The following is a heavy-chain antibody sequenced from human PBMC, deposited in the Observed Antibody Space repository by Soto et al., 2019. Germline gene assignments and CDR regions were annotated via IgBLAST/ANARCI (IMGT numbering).Heavy chain of an antibody. CDR1: GFTFSGYA. CDR3: AKYIAITTPNFDY. Sequence: PGGSLRLSCAASGFTFSGYAMTWVRQAPGKGLQWVSSLTNSGHSAYYADSVRGRFTISRDNSKNILYLQMNSLRAEDTAVYYCAKYIAITTPNFDYWGQGTLVTVSS. V-gene: IGHV3-23*01. CDR2: LTNSGHSA. D-gene: IGHD2-21*01. J-gene: IGHJ4*02.